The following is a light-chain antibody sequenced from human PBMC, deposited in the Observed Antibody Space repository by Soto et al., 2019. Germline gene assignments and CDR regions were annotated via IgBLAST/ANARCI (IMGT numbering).Light chain of an antibody. CDR1: QSVSSY. CDR3: QQYVSSSRP. V-gene: IGKV3-20*01. J-gene: IGKJ1*01. CDR2: GAS. Sequence: EIVLTQSPGTLSLSPGERATLSCRASQSVSSYLAWYQQKPGQAPRLLIYGASSRATGIPDRFSGSGSGTDFSLTISRLEPEDCAVYYWQQYVSSSRPFGQGTKVEIK.